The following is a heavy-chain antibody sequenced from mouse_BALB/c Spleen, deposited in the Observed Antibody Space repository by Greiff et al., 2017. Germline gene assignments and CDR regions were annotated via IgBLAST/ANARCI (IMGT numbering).Heavy chain of an antibody. CDR2: INPSNGGT. CDR3: TRRKYYGSGDY. J-gene: IGHJ2*01. D-gene: IGHD1-1*01. V-gene: IGHV1S81*02. CDR1: GYTFTSYY. Sequence: VQLQQPGAELVKPGASVKLSCKASGYTFTSYYMYWVKQRPGQGLEWIGGINPSNGGTNFNEKFKSKATLTVDKSSSTAYMQLSSLTSEDSAVYYGTRRKYYGSGDYWGQGTTLTVSA.